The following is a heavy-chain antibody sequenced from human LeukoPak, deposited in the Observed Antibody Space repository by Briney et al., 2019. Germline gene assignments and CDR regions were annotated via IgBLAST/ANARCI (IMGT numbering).Heavy chain of an antibody. D-gene: IGHD6-19*01. CDR2: VFPSGST. CDR3: ARESVTVAGTHDF. CDR1: GGSISSGSYY. J-gene: IGHJ4*02. V-gene: IGHV4-61*02. Sequence: SETLSLTCTVSGGSISSGSYYWRWLRQPAGRGLEWVGRVFPSGSTNYNPSLNSRVTMSVDTSKNQFSLNLNSVTAADTALYYCARESVTVAGTHDFWGQGTLVTVSS.